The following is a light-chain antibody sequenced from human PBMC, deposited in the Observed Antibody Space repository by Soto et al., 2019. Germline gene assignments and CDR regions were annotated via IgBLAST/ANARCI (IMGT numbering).Light chain of an antibody. CDR3: AAWDDSLSGFYV. J-gene: IGLJ1*01. V-gene: IGLV1-47*01. CDR2: RNN. Sequence: QSVLTQPPSASGTPGQRVTMSRSGSSSNIGTNYVYWYQQLPGTAPKILIYRNNQRPSGVPDRFSGSKSGTSASLAISGLRSEDEADYYCAAWDDSLSGFYVFGTGTKVTVL. CDR1: SSNIGTNY.